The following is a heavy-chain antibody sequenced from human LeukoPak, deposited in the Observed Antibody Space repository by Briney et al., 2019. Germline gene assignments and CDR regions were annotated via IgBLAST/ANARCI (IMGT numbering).Heavy chain of an antibody. Sequence: GGSLRLSCAASGFTFSSYAMHWVRQAPGKGLEWVTVISYDASNKYYADSVKGRFTVSRDNSKNTLYLQMNSLRAEDTAAYYCARAYNSGWYGDFDYWGQGTLVTVSS. V-gene: IGHV3-30*04. CDR2: ISYDASNK. CDR1: GFTFSSYA. D-gene: IGHD6-19*01. CDR3: ARAYNSGWYGDFDY. J-gene: IGHJ4*02.